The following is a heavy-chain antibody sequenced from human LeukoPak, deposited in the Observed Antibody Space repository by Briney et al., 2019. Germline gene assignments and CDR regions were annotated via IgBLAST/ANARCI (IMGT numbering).Heavy chain of an antibody. CDR1: GGSISSYY. J-gene: IGHJ5*02. V-gene: IGHV4-4*07. CDR3: ARASGYCSSTSCYVGLFDP. CDR2: IYTSGST. D-gene: IGHD2-2*01. Sequence: SETLSLTCTVSGGSISSYYWSWIRQPAGKGLEWIGRIYTSGSTNYNPSLKSRVTMSVDTSKNQFSLKLSSVTAADTAVYYCARASGYCSSTSCYVGLFDPWGQGTLVTVSS.